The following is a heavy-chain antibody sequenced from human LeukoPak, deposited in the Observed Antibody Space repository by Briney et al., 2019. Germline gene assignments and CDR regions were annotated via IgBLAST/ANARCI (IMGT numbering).Heavy chain of an antibody. V-gene: IGHV3-48*03. Sequence: PGGSLRLSCAASGFTFSSYEMNWVRQAPGKGLEWVSYISSSGSTIYYADSVKGRFTISRDNAKNSLYLQMNCLRAEDTAVYYCARARIGVAVNAGFGYWGQGTLVTVSS. CDR2: ISSSGSTI. D-gene: IGHD6-19*01. CDR3: ARARIGVAVNAGFGY. CDR1: GFTFSSYE. J-gene: IGHJ4*02.